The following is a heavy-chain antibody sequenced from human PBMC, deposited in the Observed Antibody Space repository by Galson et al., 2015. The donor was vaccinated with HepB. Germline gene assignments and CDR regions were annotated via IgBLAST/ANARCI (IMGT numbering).Heavy chain of an antibody. D-gene: IGHD5-18*01. CDR1: GFTVSSNY. CDR3: AGGWGSYGYYGMDV. V-gene: IGHV3-53*01. Sequence: SLRLSCAASGFTVSSNYMSWVRQAPGKGLEWVSVIYSGGSTYYADSVKGRFTISRDNSKNTLYLQMNSLRAEDTAVYYCAGGWGSYGYYGMDVWGQGTTVTVSS. J-gene: IGHJ6*02. CDR2: IYSGGST.